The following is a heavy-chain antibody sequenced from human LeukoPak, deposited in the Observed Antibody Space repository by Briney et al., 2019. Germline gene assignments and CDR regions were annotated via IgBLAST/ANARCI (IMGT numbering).Heavy chain of an antibody. CDR2: ISGSGGST. D-gene: IGHD4/OR15-4a*01. V-gene: IGHV3-23*01. CDR3: ASHDYGGVVRSPVDY. CDR1: GFTFSSYA. Sequence: GGSLRLSCAASGFTFSSYAMSWVRQAPGTGLEWVSAISGSGGSTYYADSVKGRFTISRDNSKNTLYLQMNSLRAEDTAVYYCASHDYGGVVRSPVDYWGQGTLVTVSS. J-gene: IGHJ4*02.